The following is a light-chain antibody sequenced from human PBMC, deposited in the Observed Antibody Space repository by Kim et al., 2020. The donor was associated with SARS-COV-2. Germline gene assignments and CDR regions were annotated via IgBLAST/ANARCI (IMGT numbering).Light chain of an antibody. CDR3: QQYYTPPLT. J-gene: IGKJ1*01. Sequence: ATINCKSSQNVLYRSNNENFLAWYQPKPGQPPKLLIYSASTRESGVPDRFSGSGSGTDFTLTISSLQAEDVAVYYCQQYYTPPLTFGQGTKVDIK. V-gene: IGKV4-1*01. CDR2: SAS. CDR1: QNVLYRSNNENF.